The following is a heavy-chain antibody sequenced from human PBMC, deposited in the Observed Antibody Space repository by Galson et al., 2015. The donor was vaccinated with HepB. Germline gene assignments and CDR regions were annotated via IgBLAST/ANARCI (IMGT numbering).Heavy chain of an antibody. J-gene: IGHJ6*02. CDR1: GSSFTSYW. V-gene: IGHV5-51*01. CDR3: ALGGTIFGVVNREPYYGMDV. D-gene: IGHD3-3*01. CDR2: IYPGDSDT. Sequence: QSGAEVKKPGESLKISCKGSGSSFTSYWIGWVRQMPGKGLEWMGIIYPGDSDTRYSPSFQGQVTISADKSISTAYLQWSSLKASDTAMYYCALGGTIFGVVNREPYYGMDVWGQGTTVTVSS.